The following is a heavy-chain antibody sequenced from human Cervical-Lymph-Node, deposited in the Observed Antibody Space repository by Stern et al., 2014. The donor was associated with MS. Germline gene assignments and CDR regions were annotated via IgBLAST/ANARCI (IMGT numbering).Heavy chain of an antibody. V-gene: IGHV2-5*02. CDR1: GFSLSASGVA. D-gene: IGHD3-10*01. J-gene: IGHJ4*02. CDR3: AHRAVNMVRGVSHFDY. CDR2: IDWADEM. Sequence: QVNLKESGPTLVKPTQTLTLSCAASGFSLSASGVAVGRILQPPGKASVWIALIDWADEMCLTSFPKPRLIITKDYIKHPVVLAMTNVDPADTGTYYCAHRAVNMVRGVSHFDYWGQGTLVTVSS.